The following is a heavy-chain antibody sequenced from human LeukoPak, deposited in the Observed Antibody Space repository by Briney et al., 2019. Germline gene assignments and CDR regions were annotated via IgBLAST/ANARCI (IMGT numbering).Heavy chain of an antibody. V-gene: IGHV3-30*02. D-gene: IGHD4-23*01. CDR1: RFPFSDYA. J-gene: IGHJ4*02. CDR2: IQNDEIDK. Sequence: PGGSLRLSCAASRFPFSDYAMHWVRLAPGKGLEWVAFIQNDEIDKFYADSVRGRFTVSRDNSKNTLYLQMDSLRPEDTAVYYCAKERKLLPFDCWGQGTPVTVSS. CDR3: AKERKLLPFDC.